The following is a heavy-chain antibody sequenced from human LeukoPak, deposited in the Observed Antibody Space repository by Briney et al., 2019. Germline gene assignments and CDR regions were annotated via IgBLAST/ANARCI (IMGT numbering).Heavy chain of an antibody. CDR3: AKGGYYFDS. CDR1: GFTFSTYI. CDR2: ISGGGGST. V-gene: IGHV3-23*01. J-gene: IGHJ4*02. Sequence: GGSLRLSCAASGFTFSTYIMNWVRQDPGKGLEWVSGISGGGGSTYYVASVKGRFTISRDNSKDTLYLQMSSLRAKDTAVYYCAKGGYYFDSWGQGTLVIVSS.